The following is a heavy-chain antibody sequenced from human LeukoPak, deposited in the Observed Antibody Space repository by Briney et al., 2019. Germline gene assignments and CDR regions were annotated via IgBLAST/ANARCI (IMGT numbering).Heavy chain of an antibody. V-gene: IGHV4-4*07. CDR2: IYTSGST. Sequence: SETLSLTCTVSGGSISSYYWSWIRQPAGKGLEWIGRIYTSGSTNYNPSLKSRVTISVDTSKNQFSLKLSSVTAADTAVHYCARVPIVVVPAAMEEYYYYYFMDVWGKGTTVTVSS. J-gene: IGHJ6*03. D-gene: IGHD2-2*01. CDR1: GGSISSYY. CDR3: ARVPIVVVPAAMEEYYYYYFMDV.